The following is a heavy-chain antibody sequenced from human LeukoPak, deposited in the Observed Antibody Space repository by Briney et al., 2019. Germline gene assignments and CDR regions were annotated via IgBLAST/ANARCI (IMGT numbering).Heavy chain of an antibody. Sequence: SETLSLTCTVSGGSISSYYWSWIRQPAGKGLEWIGRIYTSGSTNYNPSLKSRVTMSVDTSKNQFSLKLSSVTAADTAVYYCARANIVGATTDFDYWGQGTLVTVSS. CDR1: GGSISSYY. D-gene: IGHD1-26*01. CDR2: IYTSGST. J-gene: IGHJ4*02. CDR3: ARANIVGATTDFDY. V-gene: IGHV4-4*07.